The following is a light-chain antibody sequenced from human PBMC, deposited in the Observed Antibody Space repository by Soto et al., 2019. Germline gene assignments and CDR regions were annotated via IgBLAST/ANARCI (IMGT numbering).Light chain of an antibody. J-gene: IGLJ1*01. CDR2: EVS. V-gene: IGLV2-14*01. Sequence: QSVLTQLASVSGSPGQSITISCTGTSSDVGAYKYVSWYHQHPGNAPKLLIYEVSYRPSGVSNRFSGSESGNTASLTISGLQADDEADYYCSSYASSNTYVFGTGTKVTVL. CDR3: SSYASSNTYV. CDR1: SSDVGAYKY.